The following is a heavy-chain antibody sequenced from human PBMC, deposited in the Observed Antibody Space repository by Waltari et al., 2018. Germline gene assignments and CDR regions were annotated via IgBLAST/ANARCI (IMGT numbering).Heavy chain of an antibody. D-gene: IGHD1-26*01. CDR3: AKTLSDPSVGGLDV. CDR1: GFTVGNNF. J-gene: IGHJ6*02. Sequence: EVQLVESGGDLIQPGGSLRLSCAASGFTVGNNFMGWVRQAPGKGLEWLSAMSGGGGSTYYADSVQGRFIISRDPSKNTLFLQLNSLRVEDTAVYFCAKTLSDPSVGGLDVWGQGTPVTVSS. CDR2: MSGGGGST. V-gene: IGHV3-53*01.